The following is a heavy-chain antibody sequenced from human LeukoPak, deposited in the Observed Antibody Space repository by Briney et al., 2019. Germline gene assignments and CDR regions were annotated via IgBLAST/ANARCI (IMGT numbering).Heavy chain of an antibody. D-gene: IGHD3-10*01. J-gene: IGHJ4*02. CDR2: IKSKTYGGTT. Sequence: GGSLRLSCAASGFTFNNYAMNWVRQAPGKGLEWVGRIKSKTYGGTTDYAAPVKVRFTISRDDSKNTLYLQMNSLKTEDTAVYYCTTNYYGSGSDAFDYWGQGTLVTVSS. CDR3: TTNYYGSGSDAFDY. V-gene: IGHV3-15*07. CDR1: GFTFNNYA.